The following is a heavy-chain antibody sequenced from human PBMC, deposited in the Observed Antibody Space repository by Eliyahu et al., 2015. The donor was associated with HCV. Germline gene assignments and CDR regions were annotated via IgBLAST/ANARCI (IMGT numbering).Heavy chain of an antibody. J-gene: IGHJ6*02. CDR3: ARDWLWFGELLRSDLYYYGMDV. V-gene: IGHV3-21*01. CDR2: ISSSSSYI. Sequence: EVQLVESGGGLVKPGGSLRLSCAASGFTFSXYSMIWVRQAPGKGLEWVSSISSSSSYIYYADSVKGRFTISRDNAKNSLYLQMNSLRAEDTAVYYCARDWLWFGELLRSDLYYYGMDVWGQGTTVTVSS. D-gene: IGHD3-10*01. CDR1: GFTFSXYS.